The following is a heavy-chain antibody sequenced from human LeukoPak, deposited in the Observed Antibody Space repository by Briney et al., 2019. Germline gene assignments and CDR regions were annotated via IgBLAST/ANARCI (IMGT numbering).Heavy chain of an antibody. V-gene: IGHV4-34*01. Sequence: PSETLSLTCAVYGGSFSGYYWSWIRQPPGKGLEWIGEINHSGSTNYNPSLKSRVTISVDTSKNQFSLKLSSVTAADTAVYYCARAMAVAKQWLVLRPNRQYYYGMDVWGQGTTVIVSS. D-gene: IGHD6-19*01. J-gene: IGHJ6*02. CDR2: INHSGST. CDR1: GGSFSGYY. CDR3: ARAMAVAKQWLVLRPNRQYYYGMDV.